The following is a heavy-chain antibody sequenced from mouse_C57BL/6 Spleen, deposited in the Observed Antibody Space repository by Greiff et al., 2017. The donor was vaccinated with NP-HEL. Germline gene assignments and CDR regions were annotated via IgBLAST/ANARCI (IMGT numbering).Heavy chain of an antibody. CDR2: IYPGSGNT. CDR3: ARGYDY. V-gene: IGHV1-76*01. J-gene: IGHJ2*01. CDR1: GYTFTDYY. Sequence: VQLQQSGAELVRPGASVKLSCKASGYTFTDYYINWVKQRPGQGLEWIARIYPGSGNTYYNEKFKGKATLTAEKSSSTAYMQLSSLTSEDSAVYFCARGYDYWCQGTTLTVSS.